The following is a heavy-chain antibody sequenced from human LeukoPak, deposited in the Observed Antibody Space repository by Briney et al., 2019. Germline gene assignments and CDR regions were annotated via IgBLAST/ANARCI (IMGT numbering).Heavy chain of an antibody. V-gene: IGHV4-39*07. J-gene: IGHJ1*01. D-gene: IGHD4-23*01. Sequence: KTSETLSLTCTVSGGSISSSSYYWGWIRQPPGKGLEGIGSIYYSGSTYYNPSLKSRVTISVDTSKNQFSLKLSSVTAADTAVYYCAREDYGGNGYFQHWGQGTLVTVSS. CDR2: IYYSGST. CDR3: AREDYGGNGYFQH. CDR1: GGSISSSSYY.